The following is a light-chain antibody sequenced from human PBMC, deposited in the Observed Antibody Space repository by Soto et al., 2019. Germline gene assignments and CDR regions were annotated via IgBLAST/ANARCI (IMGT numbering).Light chain of an antibody. CDR1: QSVSSSY. V-gene: IGKV3-20*01. CDR2: GAS. J-gene: IGKJ1*01. Sequence: EIVLTQSPAPLSVSPGERATLSCRASQSVSSSYLAWYQQKPGQAPRLLIYGASSRATGIPDRFSGSGSGTDFTLTISRLEPEDFAVYYGQQYGSSPRTFGQGTKVDIK. CDR3: QQYGSSPRT.